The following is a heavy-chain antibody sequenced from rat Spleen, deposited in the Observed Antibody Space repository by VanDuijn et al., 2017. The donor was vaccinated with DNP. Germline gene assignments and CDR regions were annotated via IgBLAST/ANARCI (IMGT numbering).Heavy chain of an antibody. CDR2: IKAKSNNYAT. CDR1: GFTFSYAW. V-gene: IGHV6-8*01. CDR3: MWDYKNHFDC. Sequence: EVQLVETGGSLVQPGKSLKLTCATSGFTFSYAWMHWVRHSPEKQLEWVAQIKAKSNNYATYYAESVKGRFTISRDDSKSSVYLQMNSLKEEDTAIYYCMWDYKNHFDCWGQGFMVTVSS. J-gene: IGHJ2*01. D-gene: IGHD1-10*01.